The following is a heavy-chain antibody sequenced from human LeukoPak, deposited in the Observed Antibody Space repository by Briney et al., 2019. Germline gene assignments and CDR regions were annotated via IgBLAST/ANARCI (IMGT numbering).Heavy chain of an antibody. V-gene: IGHV4-39*01. CDR2: IYYSGST. CDR3: ARRGDIVVVPAASNWFDP. CDR1: GGSISSSSYY. Sequence: SETLSLTCTVSGGSISSSSYYWGWIRQPPGKGLEWIGSIYYSGSTYYNPSLKSRVTISVDTSKNQFSLKLSSVTAADTAVYYCARRGDIVVVPAASNWFDPWGQGTLVTVSS. D-gene: IGHD2-2*01. J-gene: IGHJ5*02.